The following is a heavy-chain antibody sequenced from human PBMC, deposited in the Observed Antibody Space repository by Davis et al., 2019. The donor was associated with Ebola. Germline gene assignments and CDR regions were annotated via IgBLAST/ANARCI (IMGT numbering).Heavy chain of an antibody. Sequence: GSLSLSCAASGFIFSSYAMSWVRQAPGKGLEWVSSISVRSITYHADSVKGRFTISRDNSKNTLYLQMNSLRAEDTAVYYCAKVHPPTTVTTGWFDPWGQGTLVTVSS. V-gene: IGHV3-23*01. CDR3: AKVHPPTTVTTGWFDP. CDR1: GFIFSSYA. CDR2: ISVRSIT. J-gene: IGHJ5*02. D-gene: IGHD4-17*01.